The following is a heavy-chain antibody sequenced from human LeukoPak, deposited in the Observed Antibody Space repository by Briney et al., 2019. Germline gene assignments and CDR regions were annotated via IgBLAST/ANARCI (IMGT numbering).Heavy chain of an antibody. Sequence: GGSLRLSCAASGFTSSSYGMHWVRQAPGKGLEWVAVIWYDGSNKYYADSVKGRFTISRDNSKNTLYLQMNSLRAEDTAVYYCAKDQSGSYSDYWGQGTLVTVSS. CDR1: GFTSSSYG. J-gene: IGHJ4*02. CDR2: IWYDGSNK. V-gene: IGHV3-33*06. CDR3: AKDQSGSYSDY. D-gene: IGHD1-26*01.